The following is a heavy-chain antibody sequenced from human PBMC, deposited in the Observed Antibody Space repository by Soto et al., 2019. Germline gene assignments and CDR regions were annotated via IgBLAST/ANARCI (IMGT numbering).Heavy chain of an antibody. J-gene: IGHJ4*02. V-gene: IGHV3-30*18. D-gene: IGHD1-26*01. CDR3: AKDRGYSGSQEADS. Sequence: QVQLVESGGGVVQPGRSLRLSCAASGFTFSSYGMHWVRQSPGKGLEWVAVISYDGSNKYYADSVKGRFTISRDNSKNTLYLQMNSLRPEDTAVYYCAKDRGYSGSQEADSWGQGTLVTVSS. CDR1: GFTFSSYG. CDR2: ISYDGSNK.